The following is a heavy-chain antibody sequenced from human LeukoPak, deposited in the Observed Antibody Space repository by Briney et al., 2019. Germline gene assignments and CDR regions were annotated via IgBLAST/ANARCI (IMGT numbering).Heavy chain of an antibody. CDR1: GFTFSSYS. V-gene: IGHV3-21*01. D-gene: IGHD3-16*02. CDR2: ISSSSSYI. Sequence: PGGSLRLSCAASGFTFSSYSMNWVRQAPGKGLEWVSSISSSSSYIYYADSVKGRFTISRDNAKNSLYLQMNSLRAEDTAVYYCARYLSDYVWGSYRYTSYYYMDVWGKGTTVTVSS. J-gene: IGHJ6*03. CDR3: ARYLSDYVWGSYRYTSYYYMDV.